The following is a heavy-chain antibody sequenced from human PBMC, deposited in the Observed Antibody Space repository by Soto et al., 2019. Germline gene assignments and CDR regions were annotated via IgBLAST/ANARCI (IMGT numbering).Heavy chain of an antibody. Sequence: QVQLVQSGAEVKEPGSSVRVSCKASGGSFSNFIMNWVRQTPGQGLEWMGGIVPMLGTPTYAEKFKGRVTISATGSTSTAYMELTSLRSEDTAIYYCARNGTYGTSLSHYTGMDGWGQGTTVTVS. CDR2: IVPMLGTP. D-gene: IGHD1-1*01. J-gene: IGHJ6*02. CDR3: ARNGTYGTSLSHYTGMDG. CDR1: GGSFSNFI. V-gene: IGHV1-69*16.